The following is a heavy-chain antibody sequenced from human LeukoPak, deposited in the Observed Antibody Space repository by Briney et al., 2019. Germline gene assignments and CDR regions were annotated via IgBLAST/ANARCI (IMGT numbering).Heavy chain of an antibody. D-gene: IGHD1-26*01. V-gene: IGHV3-7*04. Sequence: GGSLRLSCAASGFIFSSYWMSWVRQAPGKGLEWVANIKKDGSEKYYVDSVKGRFTISRDNAQNSLYLQMNSLRAEDTGVYYCARGGTYYVLEEGHYWGQGTLVTVSS. CDR1: GFIFSSYW. CDR2: IKKDGSEK. J-gene: IGHJ4*02. CDR3: ARGGTYYVLEEGHY.